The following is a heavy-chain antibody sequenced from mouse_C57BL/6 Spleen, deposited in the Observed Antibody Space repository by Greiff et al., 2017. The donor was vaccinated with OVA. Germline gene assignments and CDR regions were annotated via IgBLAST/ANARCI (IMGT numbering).Heavy chain of an antibody. V-gene: IGHV1-55*01. CDR1: GYTFTSYW. J-gene: IGHJ2*01. Sequence: QVQLQQPGPELVKPGASVKMSCKASGYTFTSYWITWVKQRPGQGLEWIGDIYPGSGSTNYNEKFKSKATLTVDTSSSTAYMQLSSLTSVDSAVYYCAREDLGFDYWGQGTTLTVSS. CDR3: AREDLGFDY. CDR2: IYPGSGST.